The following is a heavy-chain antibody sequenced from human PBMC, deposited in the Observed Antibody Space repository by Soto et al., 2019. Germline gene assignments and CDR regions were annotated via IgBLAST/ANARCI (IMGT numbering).Heavy chain of an antibody. CDR1: GFSFSISP. V-gene: IGHV3-30-3*01. Sequence: PGGSLRLSCAASGFSFSISPMHWVRQAPGKGPEWVALISYDGTNKFYADSVKGRFTISRDNSKSTLYLQVDSLRPEDAAVYYCAKGRPSDFWSGTYGMDVWGQGTTVTVSS. CDR2: ISYDGTNK. J-gene: IGHJ6*02. CDR3: AKGRPSDFWSGTYGMDV. D-gene: IGHD3-3*01.